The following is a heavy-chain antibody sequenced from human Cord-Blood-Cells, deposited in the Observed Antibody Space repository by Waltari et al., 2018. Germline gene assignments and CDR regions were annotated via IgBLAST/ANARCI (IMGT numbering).Heavy chain of an antibody. CDR1: GGSISSSSHS. Sequence: QLQLQESGPGLVKPSETPSLTCTASGGSISSSSHSWGRIRQPPGKGLEWIGSIYYSGSTYYNPSLKSRVTISVDTSKNQCSLKLSSVTAADTAVYYCARLGGEGGYWGQGTLVTVSS. CDR2: IYYSGST. CDR3: ARLGGEGGY. V-gene: IGHV4-39*01. D-gene: IGHD7-27*01. J-gene: IGHJ4*02.